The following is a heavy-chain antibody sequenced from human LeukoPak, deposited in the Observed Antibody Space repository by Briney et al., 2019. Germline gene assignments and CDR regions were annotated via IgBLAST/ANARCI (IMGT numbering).Heavy chain of an antibody. Sequence: PSETLSLTCTVSGGSISSGGYYWSWIRQPPGKGLEWIGYIYHSGSTYYNPSLKSRVTISVDRSKNQFSLKLSSVTAADTAVYYCARDPQFDGYFDYWGQGTLVTVSS. CDR2: IYHSGST. CDR1: GGSISSGGYY. CDR3: ARDPQFDGYFDY. J-gene: IGHJ4*02. V-gene: IGHV4-30-2*01. D-gene: IGHD5-24*01.